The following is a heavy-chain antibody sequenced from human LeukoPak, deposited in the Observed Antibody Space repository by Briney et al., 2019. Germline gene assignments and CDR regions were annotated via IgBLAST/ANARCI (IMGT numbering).Heavy chain of an antibody. D-gene: IGHD2-8*01. CDR2: INPNSGGT. V-gene: IGHV1-2*02. CDR3: AIGRGYCTNGVCYTDAFDI. CDR1: GYTFTSYG. J-gene: IGHJ3*02. Sequence: ASVKVSCKASGYTFTSYGISWVRQAPGQGLEWMGWINPNSGGTNYAQKFQGRVTMTRDTSISTAYMELSRLRSDDTAVYYCAIGRGYCTNGVCYTDAFDIWGQGTMVTVSP.